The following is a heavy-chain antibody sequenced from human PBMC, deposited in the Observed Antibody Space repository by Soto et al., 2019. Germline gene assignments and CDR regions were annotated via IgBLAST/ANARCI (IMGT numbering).Heavy chain of an antibody. J-gene: IGHJ4*02. CDR2: TYYRSKWYN. CDR3: ARGSVRPLLAYYFDY. D-gene: IGHD2-15*01. CDR1: GDSVSSNSAA. V-gene: IGHV6-1*01. Sequence: QVQLQQSGPGLVKPSQTLSLTCAISGDSVSSNSAAWNWIRQSPSRGLEWLGRTYYRSKWYNDYAVSLKSRIPIIPVASRNQFSLLLHSVTPEDAAVYSCARGSVRPLLAYYFDYWGQGTLVTVSS.